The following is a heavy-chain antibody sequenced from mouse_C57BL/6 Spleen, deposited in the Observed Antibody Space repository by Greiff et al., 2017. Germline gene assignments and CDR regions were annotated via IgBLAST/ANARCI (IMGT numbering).Heavy chain of an antibody. J-gene: IGHJ4*01. D-gene: IGHD1-1*01. Sequence: QVTLKVCGPGILQPSQTLSLTCSFSGFSLSTFGMGVGWIRQPSGKGLEWLAHIWWDDDKYYNPALKSRLTISKDTSKNQVFLKIANVDTADAATYYCARLYYYGSSPYAVDYWGQGTSVTVSS. CDR1: GFSLSTFGMG. CDR2: IWWDDDK. CDR3: ARLYYYGSSPYAVDY. V-gene: IGHV8-8*01.